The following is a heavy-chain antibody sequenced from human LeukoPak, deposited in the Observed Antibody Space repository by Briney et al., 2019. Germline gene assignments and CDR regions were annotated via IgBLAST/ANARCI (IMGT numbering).Heavy chain of an antibody. J-gene: IGHJ4*02. CDR2: IIPIFGTA. V-gene: IGHV1-69*13. Sequence: SVKVSCKASGGTFSSYAISWVRQAPGQGLEWMGGIIPIFGTANYAQKFQGRVTITADESTSTAYMELSSLRSEDTAVYYCAREVNYYDSSGYSHFDYWGQGTLVTVSS. CDR3: AREVNYYDSSGYSHFDY. D-gene: IGHD3-22*01. CDR1: GGTFSSYA.